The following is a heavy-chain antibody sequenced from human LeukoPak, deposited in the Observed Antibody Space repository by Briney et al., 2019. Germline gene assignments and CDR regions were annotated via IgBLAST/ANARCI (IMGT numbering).Heavy chain of an antibody. CDR2: ISTDGGGT. CDR1: GFTFSDYA. J-gene: IGHJ4*02. V-gene: IGHV3-64*01. CDR3: ARYGSGSYYHY. Sequence: GGSLRLSCAASGFTFSDYAMHWVRQAPGKGLEYVSAISTDGGGTYYVNSVKGRFTISRDNSKNTLYLQMVSLRAEDMAVYYCARYGSGSYYHYWGQGTLVTVSS. D-gene: IGHD3-10*01.